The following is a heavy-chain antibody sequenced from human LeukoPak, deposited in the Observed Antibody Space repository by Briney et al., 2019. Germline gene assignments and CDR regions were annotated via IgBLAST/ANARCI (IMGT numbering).Heavy chain of an antibody. V-gene: IGHV3-7*04. Sequence: GGPLTLSCAASGFTISTYWMSWVRQAPGKGLEWVANINQDGTDNNYLDSVKGRFTISRDNAKNSLYLQMNSLRAGDTAVYYCARDSSGSLDYWGQGTLVTVSS. CDR3: ARDSSGSLDY. CDR2: INQDGTDN. J-gene: IGHJ4*02. CDR1: GFTISTYW. D-gene: IGHD6-19*01.